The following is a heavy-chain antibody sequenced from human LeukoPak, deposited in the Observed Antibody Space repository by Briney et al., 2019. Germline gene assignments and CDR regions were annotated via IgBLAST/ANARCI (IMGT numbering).Heavy chain of an antibody. J-gene: IGHJ3*02. Sequence: GESLKISCKGSGYTFTTYWIAWVRQMPGEGLEWMGIIYPGDSETRYSPSFQGQVTISADESITTAYLQWGRLKASDTAMYYCTRSPRDGYHDAFDIWGQGTMVTVFS. CDR3: TRSPRDGYHDAFDI. CDR1: GYTFTTYW. D-gene: IGHD5-24*01. CDR2: IYPGDSET. V-gene: IGHV5-51*01.